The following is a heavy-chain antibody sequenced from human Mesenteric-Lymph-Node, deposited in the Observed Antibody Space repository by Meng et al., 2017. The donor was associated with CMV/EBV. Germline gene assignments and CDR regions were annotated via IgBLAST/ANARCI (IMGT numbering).Heavy chain of an antibody. V-gene: IGHV3-30*03. CDR1: GFTFSSYG. CDR2: ISYDGSNK. J-gene: IGHJ6*02. CDR3: ASLHSNYYYYYGMDV. D-gene: IGHD4-11*01. Sequence: GESLKISCAASGFTFSSYGMHWVRQAPGKGLEWVAVISYDGSNKYYADSVKGRFTISRDNSKNTLYLQMNSLRAEDTAVYYCASLHSNYYYYYGMDVWGQGTTVTVSS.